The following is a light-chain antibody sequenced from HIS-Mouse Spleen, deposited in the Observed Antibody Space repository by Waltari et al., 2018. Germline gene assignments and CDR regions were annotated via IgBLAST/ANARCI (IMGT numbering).Light chain of an antibody. V-gene: IGLV2-23*01. CDR1: SSDVGSYNL. Sequence: QSALTQPASVSGSPGQSITISCTGTSSDVGSYNLVSWYQQHPGKAPKLMFYEGSTRPSGVANRFAGSKSGNTASLTISGLQAEDEADYYCCSYAGSSTWVFGGGTKLTVL. CDR3: CSYAGSSTWV. J-gene: IGLJ3*02. CDR2: EGS.